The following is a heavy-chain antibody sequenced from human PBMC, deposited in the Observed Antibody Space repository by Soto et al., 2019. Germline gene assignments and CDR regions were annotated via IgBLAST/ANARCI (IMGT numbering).Heavy chain of an antibody. CDR3: VKDRYYYDSSGPCFDY. V-gene: IGHV3-64D*06. D-gene: IGHD3-22*01. J-gene: IGHJ4*02. CDR1: GFTFSSYA. CDR2: ISSNGGST. Sequence: SLRLSCSASGFTFSSYAMHWVRQAPGKGLEYVSAISSNGGSTYYADSVKGRFTISRDNSKNTLYLQMSSLRAEDTAVYYCVKDRYYYDSSGPCFDYWGQGTLVTVSS.